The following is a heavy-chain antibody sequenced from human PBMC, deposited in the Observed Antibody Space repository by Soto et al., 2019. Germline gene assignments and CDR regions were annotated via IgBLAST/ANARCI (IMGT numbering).Heavy chain of an antibody. CDR3: ARVSSVAADKGWGY. J-gene: IGHJ4*02. D-gene: IGHD2-15*01. Sequence: GASVKVSCKASGYTFTSYTMHWVRQAPGQRLEWMGWINSGNGNTKYLQNFQGRVTITRDTSASTAYMELSSLRSEDTAVYYCARVSSVAADKGWGYWGQGTLVTVSS. CDR1: GYTFTSYT. V-gene: IGHV1-3*01. CDR2: INSGNGNT.